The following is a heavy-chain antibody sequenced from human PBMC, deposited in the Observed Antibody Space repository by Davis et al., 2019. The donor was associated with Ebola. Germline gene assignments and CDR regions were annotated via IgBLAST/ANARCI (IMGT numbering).Heavy chain of an antibody. V-gene: IGHV3-23*01. CDR1: GFTFSIYV. CDR3: ARETYYYDSSGYYRGSFDY. CDR2: ISGSGGST. J-gene: IGHJ4*02. Sequence: GESLKISCAASGFTFSIYVMDWVRQAPGKGLEWVSSISGSGGSTYYADSVKGRFTISKDNSKNTLYLQMNSLRAEDTAVYYCARETYYYDSSGYYRGSFDYWGQGTLVTVSS. D-gene: IGHD3-22*01.